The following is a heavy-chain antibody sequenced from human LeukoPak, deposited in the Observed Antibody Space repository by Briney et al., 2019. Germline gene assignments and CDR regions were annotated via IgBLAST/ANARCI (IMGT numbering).Heavy chain of an antibody. V-gene: IGHV3-7*03. CDR2: INEDGSEK. D-gene: IGHD6-19*01. CDR1: GFTFSSYW. CDR3: ARDWKQWLADY. Sequence: GGSLRLSCAASGFTFSSYWMSWVRQAPGKGLEWVANINEDGSEKFYVDSVKGRFTISRDSAKNSLYLQMTSLKVDDTAVYYCARDWKQWLADYRGQGILVTVSS. J-gene: IGHJ4*02.